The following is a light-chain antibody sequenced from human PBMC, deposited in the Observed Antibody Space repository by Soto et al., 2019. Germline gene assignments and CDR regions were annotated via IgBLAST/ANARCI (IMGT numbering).Light chain of an antibody. Sequence: DIQMTQSPSTLSASVGDRVTITCRASQSISSWLAWYQQKPGKAPKLLIYDASSLESGVPFRFSGSGSGTEFTLTISSLQPDDFATYYCQQYNSYPPYTFGQGTKLEIK. CDR1: QSISSW. CDR3: QQYNSYPPYT. J-gene: IGKJ2*01. CDR2: DAS. V-gene: IGKV1-5*01.